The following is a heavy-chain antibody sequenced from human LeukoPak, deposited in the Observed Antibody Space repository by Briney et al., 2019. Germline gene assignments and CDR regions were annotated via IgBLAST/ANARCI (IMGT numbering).Heavy chain of an antibody. V-gene: IGHV4-61*02. CDR3: ARDTSHYYDSSGYYHAINWFDP. Sequence: SETLSLTCTVSGGSISSGSYYWSWIRQPAGKGLEWIGRICTSGSTNYNPSLRSRVTISVDTSKNQFSLKLSSVTAADTAVYYCARDTSHYYDSSGYYHAINWFDPWGQGTLVTVSS. D-gene: IGHD3-22*01. CDR2: ICTSGST. J-gene: IGHJ5*02. CDR1: GGSISSGSYY.